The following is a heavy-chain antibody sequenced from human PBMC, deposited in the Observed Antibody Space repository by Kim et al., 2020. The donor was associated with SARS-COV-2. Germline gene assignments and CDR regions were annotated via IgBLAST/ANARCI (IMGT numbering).Heavy chain of an antibody. Sequence: SETLSLTRAVSGGSISTNNWWSWVRQSPGKGLEWIGEIYHSGSTYYHPSLKSRVTMSVDKSKDQFFLELSSVTAADTGVYYCTGEMGAGTYKGYDYWGQGTLVTVSS. V-gene: IGHV4-4*02. CDR1: GGSISTNNW. D-gene: IGHD3-16*01. J-gene: IGHJ4*02. CDR3: TGEMGAGTYKGYDY. CDR2: IYHSGST.